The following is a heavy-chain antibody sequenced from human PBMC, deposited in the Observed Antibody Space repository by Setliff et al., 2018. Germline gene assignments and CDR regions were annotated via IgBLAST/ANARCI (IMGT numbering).Heavy chain of an antibody. V-gene: IGHV1-8*02. CDR3: AREGAYSYGLGDAFDI. Sequence: AASVKVSCKASGYTFTAYNINWVRQATGQGLELMGWMNPNNGKTGYIQKLQGRVTMTRNTSISTVYMELSSLRPEDTAVYYCAREGAYSYGLGDAFDIWGQGTMVTVSS. CDR2: MNPNNGKT. CDR1: GYTFTAYN. D-gene: IGHD5-18*01. J-gene: IGHJ3*02.